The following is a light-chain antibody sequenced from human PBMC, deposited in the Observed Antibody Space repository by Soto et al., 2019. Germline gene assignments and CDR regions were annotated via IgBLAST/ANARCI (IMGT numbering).Light chain of an antibody. CDR3: QQYHAYSRT. Sequence: DIQMTQSPSTLSASVGDRVTIACRASQSVNTWLAWYQHKPGKAPKTLIYDASDLESGVPSRFSGSGSGTEFTLTASSLQPDDFAAYYCQQYHAYSRTFGKGTKVEIK. CDR2: DAS. V-gene: IGKV1-5*01. CDR1: QSVNTW. J-gene: IGKJ1*01.